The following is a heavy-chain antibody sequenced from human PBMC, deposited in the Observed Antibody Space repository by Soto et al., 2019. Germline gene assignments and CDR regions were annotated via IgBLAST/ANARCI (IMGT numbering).Heavy chain of an antibody. CDR3: AHRPRGGPGY. CDR2: IYWDDDK. CDR1: GFSLSTSGVG. D-gene: IGHD3-10*01. V-gene: IGHV2-5*02. J-gene: IGHJ4*02. Sequence: QITLKESGPTLVKATQTLTLTCTFSGFSLSTSGVGVGWIRQPPGKALEWLALIYWDDDKRYSPSLKSRLTSTTDPSKNRVVLTMTNMDPVDTATYYCAHRPRGGPGYWGQGTLVTVSS.